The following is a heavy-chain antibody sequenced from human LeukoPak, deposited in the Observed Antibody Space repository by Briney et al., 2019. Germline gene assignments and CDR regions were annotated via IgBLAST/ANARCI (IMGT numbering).Heavy chain of an antibody. Sequence: GGSLRLSCAASGFTLSYASMSWVRQAPGKGLEWVSAIYSDGSTHYSDSVKGRFTISRDNSKNTLFLQMYSLRAEDTAVYYCARISTYCGGDCYPFDYWGQGTLVTVSS. CDR1: GFTLSYAS. CDR3: ARISTYCGGDCYPFDY. J-gene: IGHJ4*02. CDR2: IYSDGST. D-gene: IGHD2-21*02. V-gene: IGHV3-53*01.